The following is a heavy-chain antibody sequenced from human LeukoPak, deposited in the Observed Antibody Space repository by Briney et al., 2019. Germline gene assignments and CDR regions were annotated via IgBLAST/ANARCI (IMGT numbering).Heavy chain of an antibody. D-gene: IGHD2-2*02. CDR2: MSYDGSSK. Sequence: PGGSLRLSCAASGFTFSNYAMGWVRQAPGKGLEWVAVMSYDGSSKYYADSVEGRFTISRDNSKNTLYLEMNSLRAEDTAVYYCARDQRYYCSTTTCYIFDYWGQGTLVTVSS. J-gene: IGHJ4*02. V-gene: IGHV3-30-3*01. CDR1: GFTFSNYA. CDR3: ARDQRYYCSTTTCYIFDY.